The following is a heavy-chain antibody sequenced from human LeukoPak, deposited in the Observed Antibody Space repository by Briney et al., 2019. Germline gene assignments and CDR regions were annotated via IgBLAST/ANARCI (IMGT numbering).Heavy chain of an antibody. Sequence: GGSLRLSCAASGFTFSSYAMSWVRQAPGKGLEWVSAISGSGGSTYYADPVKGRFTISRDNSKNTLYLQMNSLRAEDTAVYCCARGSIRGVTRGWYNWFDPWGQGTLVTVSS. D-gene: IGHD3-10*01. CDR3: ARGSIRGVTRGWYNWFDP. V-gene: IGHV3-23*01. CDR2: ISGSGGST. J-gene: IGHJ5*02. CDR1: GFTFSSYA.